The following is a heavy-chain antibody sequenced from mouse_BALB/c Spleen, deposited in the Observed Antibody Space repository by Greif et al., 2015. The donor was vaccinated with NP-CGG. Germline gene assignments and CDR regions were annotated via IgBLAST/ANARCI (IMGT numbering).Heavy chain of an antibody. V-gene: IGHV5-4*02. CDR2: ISDGGSYT. CDR3: ARDDGYSY. CDR1: GFTFSDYY. J-gene: IGHJ3*01. Sequence: VQLKESGGGLVKPGGSLKLSCAASGFTFSDYYMYWVRQTPEKRLEWVATISDGGSYTYYPDSVKGRFTISRDNAKNNLYLQMSSLKSEDTAMYYCARDDGYSYWGQGTLVTVSA. D-gene: IGHD2-3*01.